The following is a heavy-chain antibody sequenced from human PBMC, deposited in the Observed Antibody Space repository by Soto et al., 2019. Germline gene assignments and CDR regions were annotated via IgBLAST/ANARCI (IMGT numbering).Heavy chain of an antibody. D-gene: IGHD6-13*01. V-gene: IGHV1-2*06. J-gene: IGHJ4*02. CDR1: GYTLTGYY. Sequence: ASVKVSCKVSGYTLTGYYIHSVRQAPGQGLEWMGRINPNSGGTNYAQKFQGRVTMTRDTSISTAYMELSRLRSDDTAVYYCARVHFISSWYNWGQGTLVTVSS. CDR2: INPNSGGT. CDR3: ARVHFISSWYN.